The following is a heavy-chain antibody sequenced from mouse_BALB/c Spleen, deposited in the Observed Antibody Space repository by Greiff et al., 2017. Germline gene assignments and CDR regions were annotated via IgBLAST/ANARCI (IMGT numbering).Heavy chain of an antibody. CDR2: IDPETGGT. J-gene: IGHJ3*01. Sequence: QVHVKQSGAELVRPGASVTLSCKASGYTFTDYEMHWVKQTPVHGLEWIGAIDPETGGTAYNQKFKGKATLTADKSSSTAYMELRSLTSEDSAVYYCPLHDGYYPYWGQGTLVTVSA. D-gene: IGHD2-3*01. CDR3: PLHDGYYPY. CDR1: GYTFTDYE. V-gene: IGHV1-15*01.